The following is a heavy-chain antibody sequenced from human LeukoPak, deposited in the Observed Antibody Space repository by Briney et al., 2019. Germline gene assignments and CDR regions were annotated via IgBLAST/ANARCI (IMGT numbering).Heavy chain of an antibody. CDR1: GDSLSSNTAA. D-gene: IGHD6-19*01. CDR3: ARSRQWLNWFDP. J-gene: IGHJ5*02. V-gene: IGHV6-1*01. CDR2: TYYRSKWYN. Sequence: SQTLSLTCAISGDSLSSNTAAWIWIRQSPSRGLEWLGRTYYRSKWYNDYAVSVKSRITINPDTSKNQFSLQLNSVTPEDTAVYYCARSRQWLNWFDPWGQGTLVTVSS.